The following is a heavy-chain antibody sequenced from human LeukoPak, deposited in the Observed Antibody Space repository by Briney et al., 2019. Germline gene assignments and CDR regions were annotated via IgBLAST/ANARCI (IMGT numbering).Heavy chain of an antibody. V-gene: IGHV1-18*01. CDR1: GYTFKTYS. D-gene: IGHD3-10*01. CDR2: ISAYNGDT. CDR3: AFRGVIPNYFDY. J-gene: IGHJ4*02. Sequence: ASVKVSCKASGYTFKTYSFTWVRQAPGQGLEWMGRISAYNGDTNYAQKFQGRVALTADTLTRTGYMELTSLRSDDTAVYYCAFRGVIPNYFDYWGQGSLVSVSS.